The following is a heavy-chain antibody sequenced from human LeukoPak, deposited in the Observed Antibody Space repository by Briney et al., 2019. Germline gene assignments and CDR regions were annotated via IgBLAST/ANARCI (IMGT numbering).Heavy chain of an antibody. CDR2: ISSNGGST. V-gene: IGHV3-64*01. CDR3: ARGYCSSTSCAADY. CDR1: GFIFSSYA. D-gene: IGHD2-2*01. J-gene: IGHJ4*02. Sequence: GGSLRLSCAASGFIFSSYAMHWVRQAPGKGLEYVSTISSNGGSTYYANSVKGRFSISRDNSKNTLYLQMGSLRGEDMAVYYCARGYCSSTSCAADYWGQGTLVTVSS.